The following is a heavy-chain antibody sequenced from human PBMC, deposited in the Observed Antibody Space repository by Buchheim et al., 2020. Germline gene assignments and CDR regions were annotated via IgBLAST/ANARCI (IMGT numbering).Heavy chain of an antibody. CDR3: APLSPVGGF. CDR1: GASISSTNW. Sequence: QVQLQESGPGLVKPSGTLSLTCAVSGASISSTNWWGWVRQPPGKGLEWIGEIHRDESTTYNPSLGSRVTISGDKDKNHFSLSLSSVTAADTAVYYCAPLSPVGGFWGQGTL. J-gene: IGHJ4*02. V-gene: IGHV4-4*02. D-gene: IGHD3-10*01. CDR2: IHRDEST.